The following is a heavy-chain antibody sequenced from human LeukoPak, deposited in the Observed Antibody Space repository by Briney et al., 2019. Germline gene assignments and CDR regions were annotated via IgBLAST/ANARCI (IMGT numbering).Heavy chain of an antibody. V-gene: IGHV3-49*03. CDR1: GFTFGDHS. CDR2: IRSKAYGGTA. Sequence: GGSLRLSCTASGFTFGDHSVSWFRQAPGKGLEWVGFIRSKAYGGTAEYAASVKGRFTISRDDSKSVAYLQMESLKTEDTAVYYCTREIRYFDWFQADYWGQGTLVTVSS. CDR3: TREIRYFDWFQADY. D-gene: IGHD3-9*01. J-gene: IGHJ4*02.